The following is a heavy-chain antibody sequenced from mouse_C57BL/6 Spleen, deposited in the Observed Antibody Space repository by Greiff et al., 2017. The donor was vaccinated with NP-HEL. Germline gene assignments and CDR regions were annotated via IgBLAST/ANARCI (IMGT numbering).Heavy chain of an antibody. J-gene: IGHJ4*01. D-gene: IGHD2-3*01. CDR1: GYAFSSSW. V-gene: IGHV1-82*01. Sequence: LVKPGASVKISCKASGYAFSSSWMNWVKQRPGKGLEWIGRIYPGDGDTNYNGKFKGKATLTADKSSSTAYMQLSSLTSEDSAVYFCANGYSYAMDYWGQGTSVTVSS. CDR2: IYPGDGDT. CDR3: ANGYSYAMDY.